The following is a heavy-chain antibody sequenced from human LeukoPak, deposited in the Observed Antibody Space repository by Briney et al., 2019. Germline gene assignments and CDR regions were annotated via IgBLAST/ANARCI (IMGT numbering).Heavy chain of an antibody. J-gene: IGHJ6*02. CDR3: ASSSGWYHPDYYYYYGMDV. Sequence: PGGSLRLSCAASGFTFSSYGMHWVRQAPGKGLEWVAVIWYDGSNKYYADSVKGRFTISRDNSKNTLYLQMGSLRAEDMAVYYCASSSGWYHPDYYYYYGMDVWGQGTTVTVSS. CDR1: GFTFSSYG. CDR2: IWYDGSNK. V-gene: IGHV3-33*01. D-gene: IGHD6-19*01.